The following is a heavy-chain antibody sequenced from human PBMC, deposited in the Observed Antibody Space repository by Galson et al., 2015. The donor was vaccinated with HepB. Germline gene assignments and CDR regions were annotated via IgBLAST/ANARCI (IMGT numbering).Heavy chain of an antibody. J-gene: IGHJ3*02. CDR3: ARIPLYYYGSGSHDAFDI. V-gene: IGHV2-70*01. CDR1: GFSLSTSGMC. Sequence: PALVKPTQTLTLTCTFSGFSLSTSGMCVSWIRQPPGKALEWLALIDWDDDKYYSTSLKTRLTISKDTSKNQVVLTMTNMDPVDTATYYCARIPLYYYGSGSHDAFDIWGQGTMVTVSS. D-gene: IGHD3-10*01. CDR2: IDWDDDK.